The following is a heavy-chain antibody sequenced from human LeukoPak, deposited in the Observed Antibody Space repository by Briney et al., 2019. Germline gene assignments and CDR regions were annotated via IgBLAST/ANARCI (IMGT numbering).Heavy chain of an antibody. CDR3: AKTDSSGYYYYMDV. J-gene: IGHJ6*03. D-gene: IGHD3-22*01. CDR2: ISYDGSNK. CDR1: GFTFSSYG. V-gene: IGHV3-30*18. Sequence: GRSLRLSCAASGFTFSSYGMHWVRQAPGKGLEWVAVISYDGSNKYYADSVKGRFTISRDNSKNTLYLQMNSLRAEDTAVYYCAKTDSSGYYYYMDVWGKGATVTVSS.